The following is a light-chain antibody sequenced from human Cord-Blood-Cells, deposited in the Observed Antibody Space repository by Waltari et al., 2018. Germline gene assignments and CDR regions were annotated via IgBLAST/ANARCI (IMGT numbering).Light chain of an antibody. CDR2: DVS. CDR3: SSYTSSSTYVV. V-gene: IGLV2-14*01. CDR1: SSDVGGYNY. J-gene: IGLJ2*01. Sequence: QSALTQPASVSGSPGQSITISCTGTSSDVGGYNYVSWHQQHPGKAPKLMIYDVSNRPSGVSNRFSVSKSGNTASLTISGLQAEDEADYYCSSYTSSSTYVVFGGGTKLTVL.